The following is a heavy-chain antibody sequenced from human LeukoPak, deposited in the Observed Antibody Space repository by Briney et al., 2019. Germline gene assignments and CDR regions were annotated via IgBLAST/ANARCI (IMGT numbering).Heavy chain of an antibody. J-gene: IGHJ6*02. CDR3: AKDPHYGSGSYYMYHYYGMDV. CDR2: ISYDGSNK. V-gene: IGHV3-30*18. D-gene: IGHD3-10*01. CDR1: GFTFSSYG. Sequence: PGGSLRLSCAASGFTFSSYGMHWVRQAPDKGLEWVAVISYDGSNKYYADSVKGRFTISRDKSKNTLYLQMNSLRAEDTAVYYCAKDPHYGSGSYYMYHYYGMDVWGQGTTVTVSS.